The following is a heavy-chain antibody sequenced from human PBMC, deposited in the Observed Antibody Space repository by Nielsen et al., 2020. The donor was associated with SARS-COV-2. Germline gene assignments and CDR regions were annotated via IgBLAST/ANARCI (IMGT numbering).Heavy chain of an antibody. CDR3: AREVIRHFDN. Sequence: GESLKISCAVSGFTFSSYAMNWVRQAPGKGLEWISYISSDGSTSYADSVKGRFTISRDNPRNSLYLYMDSLRAEDMAVYYCAREVIRHFDNWGQGVLVTVSS. J-gene: IGHJ4*02. CDR1: GFTFSSYA. V-gene: IGHV3-48*04. CDR2: ISSDGST.